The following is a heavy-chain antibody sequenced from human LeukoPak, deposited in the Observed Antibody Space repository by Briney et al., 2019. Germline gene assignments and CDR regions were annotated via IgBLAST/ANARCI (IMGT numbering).Heavy chain of an antibody. Sequence: KTGESLKISCETSGYTFMKFWVGGVRQTPGKGLEWLGMIYPDDSDTRYSPSFQGQVTMSVDKSISIVYLHWSSLKASDTAIYYCVRGKGSGTYYGFDYWGQGTVVSVVS. CDR3: VRGKGSGTYYGFDY. CDR1: GYTFMKFW. CDR2: IYPDDSDT. V-gene: IGHV5-51*01. D-gene: IGHD3-10*01. J-gene: IGHJ4*02.